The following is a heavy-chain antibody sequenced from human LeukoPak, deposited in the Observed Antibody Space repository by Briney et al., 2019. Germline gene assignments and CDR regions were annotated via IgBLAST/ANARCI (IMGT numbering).Heavy chain of an antibody. D-gene: IGHD4-17*01. CDR3: VRAGTVTSFDP. J-gene: IGHJ5*02. Sequence: PGGSLRLSCAASGFTFSSHWMHWVRQPPGKGLVWVSRIKTDGTLTNYADSVKGRFTISRDNAKNTLYLQMNSLRAEDTAVYYCVRAGTVTSFDPWGQGTLVTVSS. CDR2: IKTDGTLT. V-gene: IGHV3-74*01. CDR1: GFTFSSHW.